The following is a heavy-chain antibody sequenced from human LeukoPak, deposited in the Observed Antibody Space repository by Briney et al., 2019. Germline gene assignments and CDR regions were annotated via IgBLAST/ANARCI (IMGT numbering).Heavy chain of an antibody. V-gene: IGHV3-30*02. D-gene: IGHD3-22*01. CDR3: AKDYYYYDSSGYYAYGY. CDR1: GFTFSSYG. Sequence: PGGSLRLSCAASGFTFSSYGMHWVRQAPGKGLEWVAFIRYDGSNKYYADSVKGRFTISRDNSKNTLYLQMNSLRAEDTAVYYCAKDYYYYDSSGYYAYGYWGQGTLVTVSS. J-gene: IGHJ4*02. CDR2: IRYDGSNK.